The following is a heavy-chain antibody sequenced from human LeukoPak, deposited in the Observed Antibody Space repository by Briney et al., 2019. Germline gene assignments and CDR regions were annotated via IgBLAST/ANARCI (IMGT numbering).Heavy chain of an antibody. CDR1: GYTFTSYG. CDR2: ISAYNGNI. V-gene: IGHV1-18*01. Sequence: ASVKVSCKASGYTFTSYGISWVRQAPGQGLEWMGWISAYNGNINYAQKLQGRVTMTTDTSTSTAYMELRSLRSDDTAVYYCATKQWLVPFAYWGQGTLVTVSS. D-gene: IGHD6-19*01. J-gene: IGHJ4*02. CDR3: ATKQWLVPFAY.